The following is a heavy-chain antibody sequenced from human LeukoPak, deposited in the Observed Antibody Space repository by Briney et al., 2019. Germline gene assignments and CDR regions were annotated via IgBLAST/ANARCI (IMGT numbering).Heavy chain of an antibody. V-gene: IGHV3-23*01. D-gene: IGHD3-3*01. CDR2: ISGSGDST. Sequence: GGSLRLSRAASGFTFSGYAMGWVRQAPGKGLEWVSSISGSGDSTYYANSAKGRFTISRDNSKNTVYLQMNSLRAEDTAVYYCAKDYDFWTIWGQGTLVTVSS. CDR1: GFTFSGYA. CDR3: AKDYDFWTI. J-gene: IGHJ4*02.